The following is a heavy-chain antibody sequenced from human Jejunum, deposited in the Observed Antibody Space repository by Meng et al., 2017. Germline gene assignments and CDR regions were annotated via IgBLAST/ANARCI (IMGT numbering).Heavy chain of an antibody. CDR2: IDSDGYGT. D-gene: IGHD4-23*01. J-gene: IGHJ4*02. CDR3: ANDYGGKPFDS. Sequence: EGSLRLSCAASGFTFSSYWMHWVRQAPGKGLLWVSRIDSDGYGTDYADSVKGRFTISRDNAKNTLYLQMDSLRAEDTAVYYCANDYGGKPFDSWGQGTLVTVSS. V-gene: IGHV3-74*01. CDR1: GFTFSSYW.